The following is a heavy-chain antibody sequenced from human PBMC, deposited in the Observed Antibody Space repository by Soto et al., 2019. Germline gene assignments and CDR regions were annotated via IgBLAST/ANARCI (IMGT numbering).Heavy chain of an antibody. Sequence: QVQLVESGGGVVQPGRSLRLSCSASGFTFSSYAMHWVRQAPGKGLEWVAVISYDGSNKYYADSVKGRFTISRDNSKNTPYLQRNRLRAEDAAVYYCARDFWALSYGGNSYGMDFWGQGTTVTVSS. CDR3: ARDFWALSYGGNSYGMDF. J-gene: IGHJ6*02. CDR1: GFTFSSYA. CDR2: ISYDGSNK. D-gene: IGHD1-26*01. V-gene: IGHV3-30-3*01.